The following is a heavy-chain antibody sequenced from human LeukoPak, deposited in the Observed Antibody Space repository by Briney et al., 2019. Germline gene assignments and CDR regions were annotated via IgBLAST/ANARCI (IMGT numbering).Heavy chain of an antibody. Sequence: ASVKVSCKVSGGTFSSYPISWVRQAPGQGLEWMGEITPIFGEAQNAEKFQGRVTITADEPTSTVYMELTSLRLDDTAMYYCTRNSRVASTSGLNYWGQGTLVTVSS. CDR1: GGTFSSYP. J-gene: IGHJ4*02. V-gene: IGHV1-69*13. CDR3: TRNSRVASTSGLNY. D-gene: IGHD5-12*01. CDR2: ITPIFGEA.